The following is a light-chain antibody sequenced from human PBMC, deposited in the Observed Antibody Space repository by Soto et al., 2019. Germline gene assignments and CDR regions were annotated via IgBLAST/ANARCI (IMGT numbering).Light chain of an antibody. J-gene: IGKJ5*01. CDR2: GAS. Sequence: EIVLTQSPATLSFAPGERATLSGRASQSVSSSYLAWYQQKPGQAPRLLIYGASNRATGIPARFSGSGSGTDFTLTISSLEPEDFAVYYCQQRNIWPPVTFGQGTRLEIK. V-gene: IGKV3-11*01. CDR3: QQRNIWPPVT. CDR1: QSVSSSY.